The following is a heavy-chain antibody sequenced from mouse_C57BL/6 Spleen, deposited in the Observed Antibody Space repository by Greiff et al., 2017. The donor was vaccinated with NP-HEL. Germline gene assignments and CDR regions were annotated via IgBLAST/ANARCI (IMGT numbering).Heavy chain of an antibody. CDR2: IDPSDSYT. CDR1: GYTFTSYW. CDR3: ERPSDYYGSSYFDY. Sequence: QVQLQQPGAELVRPGTSVKLSCKASGYTFTSYWMHWVKQRPGQGLEWIGVIDPSDSYTNYNQKFKGKATLTVDTSSSTAYMQLSSLTSEDSAVYYYERPSDYYGSSYFDYWGQGTTLTVSS. J-gene: IGHJ2*01. V-gene: IGHV1-59*01. D-gene: IGHD1-1*01.